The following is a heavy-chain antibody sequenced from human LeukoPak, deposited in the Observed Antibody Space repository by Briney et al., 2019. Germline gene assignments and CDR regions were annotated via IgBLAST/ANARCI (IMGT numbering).Heavy chain of an antibody. CDR1: GFTFSSYA. D-gene: IGHD2-2*01. V-gene: IGHV3-23*01. J-gene: IGHJ4*02. Sequence: GGSLRLSCAASGFTFSSYAMSWVRQAPGKGLEWVSAISGSDGNTFYADSVKGRFTISRDNSKNTLYLQMNSLRAADTAVYYCVKQSTASCYAALDHWGQGTLVTASS. CDR3: VKQSTASCYAALDH. CDR2: ISGSDGNT.